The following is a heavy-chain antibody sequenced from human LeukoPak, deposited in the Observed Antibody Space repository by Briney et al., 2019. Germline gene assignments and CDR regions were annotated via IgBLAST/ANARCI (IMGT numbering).Heavy chain of an antibody. CDR1: GGSISSSSYY. CDR3: ARKDYDILTGYSPFTY. J-gene: IGHJ4*02. Sequence: NPSETLSLTCTVSGGSISSSSYYWGWIRQPPGKGLEWIGSIYYSGSTYYNPSLKSRVTISVDTSKNQFSLKLSSVTAADTAVYYCARKDYDILTGYSPFTYWGQGTLVTVSS. D-gene: IGHD3-9*01. V-gene: IGHV4-39*01. CDR2: IYYSGST.